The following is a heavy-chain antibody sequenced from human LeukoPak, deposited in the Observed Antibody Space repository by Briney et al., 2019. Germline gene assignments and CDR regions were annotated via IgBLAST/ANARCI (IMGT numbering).Heavy chain of an antibody. D-gene: IGHD4-17*01. Sequence: PGGSLRLSCAASGFTFSSYGMSWVRQAPGKGLEWVSYISSSGSTIYYADSVKGRFTISRDNAKNSLYLQMNSLKTEDTAVYYCARDHYGVQYYHWGQGTLVTVSS. CDR3: ARDHYGVQYYH. V-gene: IGHV3-48*04. J-gene: IGHJ5*02. CDR2: ISSSGSTI. CDR1: GFTFSSYG.